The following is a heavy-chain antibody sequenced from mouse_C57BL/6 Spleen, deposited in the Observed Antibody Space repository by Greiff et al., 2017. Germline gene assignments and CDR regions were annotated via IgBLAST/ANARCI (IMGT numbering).Heavy chain of an antibody. D-gene: IGHD1-1*01. CDR2: IWSDGST. V-gene: IGHV2-6-1*01. CDR1: GFSLTSYG. CDR3: ARHGYYYGSTLYAMDY. Sequence: VQRVESGPGLVAPSQSLSITCTVSGFSLTSYGVHWVRQPPGKGLEWLVVIWSDGSTTYNSALKSRLSISKDNSKSQVFLKMNSLQTDDTAMYYCARHGYYYGSTLYAMDYWGQGTSVTVSS. J-gene: IGHJ4*01.